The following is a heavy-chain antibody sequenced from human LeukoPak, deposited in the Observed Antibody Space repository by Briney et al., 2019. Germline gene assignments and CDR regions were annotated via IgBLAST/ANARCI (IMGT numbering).Heavy chain of an antibody. V-gene: IGHV1-69*13. D-gene: IGHD2-2*01. CDR3: ASRPNIVVVPAAMIGDYYGMDV. CDR2: IIPIFGTA. J-gene: IGHJ6*04. Sequence: SVKVSCKASGGTFSSYAISWVRQAPGQGLEWMGGIIPIFGTANYAQKFQGRVTITADESTGTAYMELSSLRSEDTAVYYCASRPNIVVVPAAMIGDYYGMDVWGKGTTVTVSS. CDR1: GGTFSSYA.